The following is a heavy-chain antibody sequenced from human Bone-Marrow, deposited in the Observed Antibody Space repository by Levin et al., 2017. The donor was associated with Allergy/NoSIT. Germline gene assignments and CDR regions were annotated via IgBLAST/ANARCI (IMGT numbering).Heavy chain of an antibody. CDR2: SSGNGANT. J-gene: IGHJ4*02. CDR3: AKDQARIPQHY. Sequence: GESLKISCAASGFGFGSFAMSWVRQAPGKGLEWVSTSSGNGANTYYADSVKGRFTISRDYSKNTLYLQMNSLRDEDTAVYFCAKDQARIPQHYWGQGTLVTVSS. CDR1: GFGFGSFA. D-gene: IGHD2-15*01. V-gene: IGHV3-23*01.